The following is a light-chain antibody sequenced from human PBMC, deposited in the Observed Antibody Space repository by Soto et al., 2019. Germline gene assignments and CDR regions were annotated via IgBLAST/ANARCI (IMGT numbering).Light chain of an antibody. CDR3: EAWYDDLRGYV. CDR2: RNN. V-gene: IGLV1-47*01. J-gene: IGLJ1*01. CDR1: SSNIGSNY. Sequence: QSVLTQPPSASGTPGQTVTISCSGSSSNIGSNYVYWYQQLPGTAPKLLIYRNNQRPSGVADRFSGSKSGTSASLTITGLRSEAEADYYCEAWYDDLRGYVFGAGTKLTVL.